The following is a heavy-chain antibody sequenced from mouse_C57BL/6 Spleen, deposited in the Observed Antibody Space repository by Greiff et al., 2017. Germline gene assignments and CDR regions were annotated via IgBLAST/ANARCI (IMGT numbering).Heavy chain of an antibody. CDR2: IYPRSGNT. J-gene: IGHJ4*01. CDR1: GYTFTSYG. V-gene: IGHV1-81*01. D-gene: IGHD3-2*02. CDR3: ARKGDSSGYNYAMDY. Sequence: QVQLQQSGAELARPGASVKLSCKASGYTFTSYGISWVKQRTGQGLEWIGEIYPRSGNTYYNEKFKGKATLTADKSSSTAYMELRSLTPEDSAVYFCARKGDSSGYNYAMDYWGQGTSVTVSS.